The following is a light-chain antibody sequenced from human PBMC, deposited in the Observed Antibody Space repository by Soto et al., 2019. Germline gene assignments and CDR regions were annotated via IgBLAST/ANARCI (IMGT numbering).Light chain of an antibody. CDR2: DAS. J-gene: IGKJ3*01. Sequence: EIVLTQSPATLSLSPGERATLSCRASQSVSSYLAWYQQKPGQAPRLLIYDASNRATGIPARFSGSGSGTDFTLTISSLEPEDFAVYYCQQRGDWPLTFGPGTKVHLK. CDR3: QQRGDWPLT. V-gene: IGKV3-11*01. CDR1: QSVSSY.